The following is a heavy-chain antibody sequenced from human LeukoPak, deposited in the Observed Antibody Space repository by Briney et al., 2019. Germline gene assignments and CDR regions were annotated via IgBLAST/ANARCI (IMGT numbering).Heavy chain of an antibody. CDR2: IYHSGST. CDR3: ARPGKRIRGAPFDY. Sequence: SETLSLTCTVSSGSISTSNYYWGWVRQPPGKALEWIGNIYHSGSTYYNPSLKSRVTISVDTSKNQFSLKLSSVTAADTAVYYCARPGKRIRGAPFDYWGQGTLVTVSS. D-gene: IGHD3-10*01. V-gene: IGHV4-39*07. J-gene: IGHJ4*02. CDR1: SGSISTSNYY.